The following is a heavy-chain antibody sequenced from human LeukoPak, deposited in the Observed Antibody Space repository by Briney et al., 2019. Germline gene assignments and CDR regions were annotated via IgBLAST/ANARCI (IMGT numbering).Heavy chain of an antibody. CDR2: ISYDGSNK. J-gene: IGHJ4*02. CDR1: GFTFSSYA. D-gene: IGHD3-16*01. CDR3: ARTGYVDY. V-gene: IGHV3-30*04. Sequence: GGSLRLSCAASGFTFSSYAMHWVRRAPGKGLEWVAVISYDGSNKYYADSVKGRFTISRDNSKNTLYLQMNSLRAEDTAVYYCARTGYVDYWGQGTLVTVSS.